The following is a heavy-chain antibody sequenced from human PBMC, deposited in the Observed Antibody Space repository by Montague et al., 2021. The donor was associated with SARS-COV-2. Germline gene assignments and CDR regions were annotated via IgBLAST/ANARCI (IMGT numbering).Heavy chain of an antibody. CDR3: VKVRDSGYDYPNGFDS. Sequence: SLRLSCLASGFSFSRYAMSWVRQAPGKGLEWVSGISGASVRIYYXDSVKGRFTIPRDNSKNTLDVQMNSLRAEDTAVYYCVKVRDSGYDYPNGFDSWGQGTLVTVSS. CDR2: ISGASVRI. CDR1: GFSFSRYA. V-gene: IGHV3-23*01. D-gene: IGHD5-12*01. J-gene: IGHJ5*01.